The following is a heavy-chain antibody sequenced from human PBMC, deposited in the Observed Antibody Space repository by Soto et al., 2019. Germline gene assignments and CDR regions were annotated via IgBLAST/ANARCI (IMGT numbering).Heavy chain of an antibody. V-gene: IGHV3-23*01. CDR1: GFTFSSYA. Sequence: GGSLRLSCAASGFTFSSYAMSWVRQAPGKGLEWVSAISGSGGSTYYADSVKGRFTISRDNSKNTLYLQMNSLRAEDTAVYYCAKAPAGTYYYYDMDVWGQGTTVTVSS. CDR3: AKAPAGTYYYYDMDV. CDR2: ISGSGGST. D-gene: IGHD6-13*01. J-gene: IGHJ6*02.